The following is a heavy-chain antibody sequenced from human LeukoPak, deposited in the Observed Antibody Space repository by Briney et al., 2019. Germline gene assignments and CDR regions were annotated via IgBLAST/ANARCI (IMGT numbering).Heavy chain of an antibody. CDR3: AKAKKPYYDIDY. CDR2: ISYDGSNK. Sequence: PGGSLRLSCAASGFTFSSYAMHWVRQAPRKGLEWVAVISYDGSNKYYADSVKGRFTISRDNAKNSLYLQMNSLRAEDTALYYCAKAKKPYYDIDYWGQGTLVTASS. V-gene: IGHV3-30*04. CDR1: GFTFSSYA. J-gene: IGHJ4*02. D-gene: IGHD3-22*01.